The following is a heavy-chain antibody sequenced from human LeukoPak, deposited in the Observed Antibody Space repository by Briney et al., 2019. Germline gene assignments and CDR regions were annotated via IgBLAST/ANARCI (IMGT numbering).Heavy chain of an antibody. CDR3: ARWGLGKTGAYSYGMDV. Sequence: GGSLRLSCAASGFTFSRYDMHWVRQATGKGLEWVSAIGTAGDTYYPGSVKGRFTISRENAKNSLYLQMNSLRAGDTAVYYCARWGLGKTGAYSYGMDVWGQGTTVTVS. J-gene: IGHJ6*02. CDR2: IGTAGDT. D-gene: IGHD1-1*01. CDR1: GFTFSRYD. V-gene: IGHV3-13*01.